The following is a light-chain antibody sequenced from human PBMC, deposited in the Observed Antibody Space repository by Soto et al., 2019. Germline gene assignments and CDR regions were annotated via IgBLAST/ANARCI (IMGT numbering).Light chain of an antibody. CDR3: QQYNNWWT. CDR2: GAS. J-gene: IGKJ1*01. V-gene: IGKV3-15*01. CDR1: QSVDSN. Sequence: IQMTQSPATLSVSPGERATLYCRASQSVDSNLAWYQQKPGQAPRLLIYGASTRATGISARFSGSGSGTEFTLTISGLQSEDFGVYYCQQYNNWWTFGQGTKVDI.